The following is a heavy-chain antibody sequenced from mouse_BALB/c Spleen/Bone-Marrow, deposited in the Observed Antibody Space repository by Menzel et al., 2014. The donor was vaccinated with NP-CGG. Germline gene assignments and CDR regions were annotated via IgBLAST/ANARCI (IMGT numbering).Heavy chain of an antibody. CDR1: GYSFTSCW. V-gene: IGHV1S127*01. J-gene: IGHJ4*01. Sequence: VQLQQSGPQLVRPGASVKISYKASGYSFTSCWMHWVKQRPGQGLEWIGMIDPSDSETRLNQKFKDKATLTVDKSSSTAYMQLSSPTSEDSAVYYCARGFGMDYWGQGTSVTVSS. CDR2: IDPSDSET. CDR3: ARGFGMDY.